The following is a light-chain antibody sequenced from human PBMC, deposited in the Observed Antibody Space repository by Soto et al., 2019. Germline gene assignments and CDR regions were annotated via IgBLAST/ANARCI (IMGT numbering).Light chain of an antibody. J-gene: IGKJ1*01. V-gene: IGKV3-11*01. CDR1: QSVSSY. CDR3: QQRSNWPAT. CDR2: DAS. Sequence: EIVLTQSPATLSLSPGERATLSCRASQSVSSYLAWYQQKPGRAPRLLIYDASNRATGIPARFSGSGSGTDFTLTISSLEPEDFAVYYCQQRSNWPATFGQGTKV.